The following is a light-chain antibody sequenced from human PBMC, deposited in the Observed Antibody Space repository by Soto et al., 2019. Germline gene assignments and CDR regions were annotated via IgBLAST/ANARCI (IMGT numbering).Light chain of an antibody. CDR3: QQRSTVGT. CDR2: DAS. J-gene: IGKJ4*01. V-gene: IGKV3D-20*02. CDR1: QSVSSNY. Sequence: EIVLTQSPGTLSLSPGERATLSCRASQSVSSNYLAWYQQKPGQAPRFLIHDASNRATGIPDRFSGSGSGTDFTLTISSLEPEDFAVYYCQQRSTVGTFGGGTKVDIK.